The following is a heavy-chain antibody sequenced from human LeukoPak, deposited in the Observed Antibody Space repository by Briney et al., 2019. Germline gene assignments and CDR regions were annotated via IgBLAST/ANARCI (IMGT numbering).Heavy chain of an antibody. CDR2: IYYSGST. D-gene: IGHD1-26*01. CDR3: ATTTIRLGY. V-gene: IGHV4-39*07. Sequence: SETLSLTCTVSGGSISSSSYYWGWIRQPPGKGLEWTGSIYYSGSTYYNPSLKSRVTISVDTSKNQFSLKLSSVTAADTAVYYCATTTIRLGYWGRGTLVTVSS. J-gene: IGHJ4*02. CDR1: GGSISSSSYY.